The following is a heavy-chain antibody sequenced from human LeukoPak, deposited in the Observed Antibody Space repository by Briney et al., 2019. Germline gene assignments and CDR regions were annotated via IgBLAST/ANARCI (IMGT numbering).Heavy chain of an antibody. Sequence: SETLSLTCTVSGGSLSSGNYYWNWIRQPAGKGLEWIGRIFTSGSTNYNPSLKSRVTISVDTSKNQFSLKLSSVTAADTAVYYCARVPYYYDSSGYSDYWGQGTLVTVSS. CDR2: IFTSGST. D-gene: IGHD3-22*01. J-gene: IGHJ4*02. CDR1: GGSLSSGNYY. CDR3: ARVPYYYDSSGYSDY. V-gene: IGHV4-61*02.